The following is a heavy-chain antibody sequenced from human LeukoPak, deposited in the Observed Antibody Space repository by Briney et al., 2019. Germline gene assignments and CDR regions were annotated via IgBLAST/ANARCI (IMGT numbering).Heavy chain of an antibody. Sequence: PSETLSLTCTVSGGSISSYYWSWIRQPPGKGLEWIGYIYYSGSTNYNPSLKSRVTISVDTSKNQFSLKLSSVTAADTAVYYCARLITIFGAVLDYFDYWGQGTLVTVSS. CDR2: IYYSGST. CDR3: ARLITIFGAVLDYFDY. D-gene: IGHD3-3*01. J-gene: IGHJ4*02. CDR1: GGSISSYY. V-gene: IGHV4-59*08.